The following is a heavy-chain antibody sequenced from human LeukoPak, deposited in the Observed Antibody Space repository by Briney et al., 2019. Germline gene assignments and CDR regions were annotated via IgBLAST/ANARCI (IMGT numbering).Heavy chain of an antibody. D-gene: IGHD3-9*01. V-gene: IGHV4-39*01. CDR1: GFTVSSNY. CDR2: VYYSGST. J-gene: IGHJ6*03. Sequence: WGSLRLSCAASGFTVSSNYMSWVRQPPGKGLEWIGSVYYSGSTYYNPSLKSRVTISVSTSNNKFSLKLSSVTAADTAVYYCARHHYDILTGYYYYYMDVWGKGTTVTISS. CDR3: ARHHYDILTGYYYYYMDV.